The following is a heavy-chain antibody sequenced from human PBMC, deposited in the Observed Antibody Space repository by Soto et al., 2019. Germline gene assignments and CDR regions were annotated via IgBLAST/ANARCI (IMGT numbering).Heavy chain of an antibody. V-gene: IGHV4-59*01. J-gene: IGHJ4*02. CDR1: GGSISSYY. D-gene: IGHD4-17*01. CDR3: ARSTGYGDSYFDY. CDR2: MYYGGST. Sequence: SETLSLTCSVSGGSISSYYWNWIRQPPGKGLEWIGYMYYGGSTNYNPSLKSRVTVSGDTSKNDFSLKLTSVTAADTAVYYCARSTGYGDSYFDYWGRGTLVTVS.